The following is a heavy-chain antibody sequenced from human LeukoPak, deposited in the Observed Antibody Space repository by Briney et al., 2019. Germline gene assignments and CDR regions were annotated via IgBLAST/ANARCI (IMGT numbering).Heavy chain of an antibody. CDR2: ISGSGGST. V-gene: IGHV3-23*01. Sequence: GGSLRLSCAASGFTFSSYAKSWVRQAPGKGLEWVSAISGSGGSTYYADSVKGRFTISRDNSKNTLYLQMNSLRAEDTAVYYCARERWGYDSSGYYYDFDYWGQGTLVTVSS. D-gene: IGHD3-22*01. CDR1: GFTFSSYA. CDR3: ARERWGYDSSGYYYDFDY. J-gene: IGHJ4*02.